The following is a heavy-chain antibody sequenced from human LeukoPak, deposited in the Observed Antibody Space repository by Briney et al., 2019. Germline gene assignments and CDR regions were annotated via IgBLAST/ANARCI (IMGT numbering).Heavy chain of an antibody. J-gene: IGHJ4*02. Sequence: ASVKVSCKASGYTFTNYAMNWVRQAPGQGLEWMGWINTDTGNPTYAQGFTGRFVFSLDTSVSTAYLQISNLKAEDTAVYYCARGGGGYCIENTCYGDYWGQGTLVTVS. D-gene: IGHD2-15*01. CDR3: ARGGGGYCIENTCYGDY. CDR1: GYTFTNYA. CDR2: INTDTGNP. V-gene: IGHV7-4-1*02.